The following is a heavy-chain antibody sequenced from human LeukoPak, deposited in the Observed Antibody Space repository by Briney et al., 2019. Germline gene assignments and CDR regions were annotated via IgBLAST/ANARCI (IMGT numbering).Heavy chain of an antibody. D-gene: IGHD3-22*01. Sequence: SETLSLTCAVYGGSFSGYYWSWIRQPPGKGLEWIGEINHSGSTNYNPSLKSRVTISVDTSKNQFSLKLSSVTAADTAVYYCARMIVVVITGWFDPWGQGTLVTVSS. CDR3: ARMIVVVITGWFDP. V-gene: IGHV4-34*01. CDR2: INHSGST. J-gene: IGHJ5*02. CDR1: GGSFSGYY.